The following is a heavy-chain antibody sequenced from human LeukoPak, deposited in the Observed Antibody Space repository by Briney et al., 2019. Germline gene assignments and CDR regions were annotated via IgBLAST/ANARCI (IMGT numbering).Heavy chain of an antibody. Sequence: GGSLRLSCAASGFTFSSYSMNWVRQAPGKGLEWVSSISNSSSYIYYADSVKGRLTISRDNAKNSLYLQMNSLRAEDTAVYYCARYLGYDYRFDYWGQGTLVTVSS. J-gene: IGHJ4*02. CDR3: ARYLGYDYRFDY. V-gene: IGHV3-21*01. CDR1: GFTFSSYS. CDR2: ISNSSSYI. D-gene: IGHD5-12*01.